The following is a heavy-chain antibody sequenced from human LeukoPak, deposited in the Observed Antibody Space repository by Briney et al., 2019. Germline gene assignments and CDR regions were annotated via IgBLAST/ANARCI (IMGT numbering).Heavy chain of an antibody. CDR1: GGSISSSSYY. J-gene: IGHJ4*02. V-gene: IGHV3-7*01. D-gene: IGHD3-10*01. CDR2: IKQDGSEK. CDR3: ARDRMVREVKLKY. Sequence: ETLSLTCTVSGGSISSSSYYWGWVRQAPGKGLEWVANIKQDGSEKYYVDSVKGRFTISRDNAKNSLYLQMNSLRAEDTAVYYCARDRMVREVKLKYWGQGTLVTVSS.